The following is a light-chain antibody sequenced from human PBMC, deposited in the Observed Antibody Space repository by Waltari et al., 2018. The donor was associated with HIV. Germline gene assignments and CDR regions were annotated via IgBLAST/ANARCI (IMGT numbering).Light chain of an antibody. CDR1: SSDVGYYHY. Sequence: SSLSQPASVAGSPVQSTTMSCTGTSSDVGYYHYVSWYQQHPGNAPKVIIYEVSHRPSRVSMRFAGSKSGNTASPTISGRQAEDESAYYCSTHTSANTPAFGGGTKLTVL. CDR2: EVS. J-gene: IGLJ2*01. V-gene: IGLV2-14*01. CDR3: STHTSANTPA.